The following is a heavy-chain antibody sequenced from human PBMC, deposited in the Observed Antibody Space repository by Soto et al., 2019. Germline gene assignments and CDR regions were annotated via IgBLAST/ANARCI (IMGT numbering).Heavy chain of an antibody. J-gene: IGHJ4*02. CDR2: ISGSGGST. CDR1: GFTFSSYA. Sequence: GGSLRLSCAASGFTFSSYAMSWVRQAPGKGLEWVSAISGSGGSTYYADSVKGRFTISRDNSKNTLYLQMNSLRAEDTAVYYCAKDSDIYSNYDSGGYWGQGTLVTVSS. D-gene: IGHD4-4*01. CDR3: AKDSDIYSNYDSGGY. V-gene: IGHV3-23*01.